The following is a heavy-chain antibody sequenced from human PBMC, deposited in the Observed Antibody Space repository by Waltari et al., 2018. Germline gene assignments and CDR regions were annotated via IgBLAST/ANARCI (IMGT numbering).Heavy chain of an antibody. Sequence: QVQLVQSGAAVKKPGASVKVSCKASGYTFTSYAMHWVRQAPGQRLEWMGWINAGNGNTKYSQEFQGRVTITRDTSASTAYMELSSLRSEDMAVYYCARDIYGYSSSWYYFDYWGQGTLVTVSS. D-gene: IGHD6-13*01. CDR3: ARDIYGYSSSWYYFDY. CDR2: INAGNGNT. V-gene: IGHV1-3*03. J-gene: IGHJ4*02. CDR1: GYTFTSYA.